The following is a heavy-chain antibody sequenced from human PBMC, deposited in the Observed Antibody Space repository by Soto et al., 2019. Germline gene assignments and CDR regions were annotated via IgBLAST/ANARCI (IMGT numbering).Heavy chain of an antibody. CDR1: GFSFSSYG. Sequence: GGSLRLSCAASGFSFSSYGMHWVRQAPGKGLEWLAVISYDGSNEYYVDSVKGRFTISRDNSNNTLYLQMNSLRAEDTAVYYCAKVGRPWLGELSPYYYYYYMDVWGNGTTVTVSS. J-gene: IGHJ6*03. CDR2: ISYDGSNE. D-gene: IGHD3-16*02. V-gene: IGHV3-30*18. CDR3: AKVGRPWLGELSPYYYYYYMDV.